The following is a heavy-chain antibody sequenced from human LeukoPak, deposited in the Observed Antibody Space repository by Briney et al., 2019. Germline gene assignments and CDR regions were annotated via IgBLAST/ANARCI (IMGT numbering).Heavy chain of an antibody. J-gene: IGHJ5*02. CDR2: IYYSGST. V-gene: IGHV4-39*01. Sequence: PSETLSLTCTVSGGSIATGSYYWGWIRQPPGKGLEWIGSIYYSGSTYYNPSLKSRVTISVDTSKNQFSLKLSSVTAADTAVYYCARLDETYYYGSGTVNWFDPWGQGTLVTVSS. D-gene: IGHD3-10*01. CDR1: GGSIATGSYY. CDR3: ARLDETYYYGSGTVNWFDP.